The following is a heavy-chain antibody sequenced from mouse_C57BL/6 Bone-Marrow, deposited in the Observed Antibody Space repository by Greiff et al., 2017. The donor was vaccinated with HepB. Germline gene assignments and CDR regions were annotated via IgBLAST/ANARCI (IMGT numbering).Heavy chain of an antibody. CDR2: ISYDGSN. CDR1: GYSITRGYY. Sequence: ESGPGLVKPSQSLSLTCSVTGYSITRGYYWNWIRQFPGNKLEWMGYISYDGSNNYNPSLKNRISITRDTSKNQFFLKLNSVTTEDTATYYFARDTPIITTVVGSAMDYWGQGTSVTVSS. D-gene: IGHD1-1*01. CDR3: ARDTPIITTVVGSAMDY. V-gene: IGHV3-6*01. J-gene: IGHJ4*01.